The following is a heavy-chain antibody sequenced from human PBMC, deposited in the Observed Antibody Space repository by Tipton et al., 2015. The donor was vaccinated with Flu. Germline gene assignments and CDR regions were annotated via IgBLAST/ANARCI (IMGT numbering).Heavy chain of an antibody. V-gene: IGHV4-61*01. CDR3: ARDNYLVPAALVY. D-gene: IGHD2-2*01. CDR1: GGSVNSGFYY. Sequence: TLSLTCTVSGGSVNSGFYYWTWIRQPPGKGLEWIGYIYYSGITDYTPSLKSRVTISLDTSKNQFSLKLTSVTAADTAVYYCARDNYLVPAALVYWGQGTLVTVSS. CDR2: IYYSGIT. J-gene: IGHJ4*02.